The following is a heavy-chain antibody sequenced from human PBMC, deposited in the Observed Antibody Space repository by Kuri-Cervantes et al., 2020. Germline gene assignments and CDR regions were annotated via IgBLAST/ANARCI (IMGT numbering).Heavy chain of an antibody. V-gene: IGHV3-11*01. D-gene: IGHD6-19*01. CDR1: GFTFSDYY. CDR2: ISSSGSTI. CDR3: ARAPNGSGWDCSHDY. J-gene: IGHJ4*02. Sequence: GESLKISCAASGFTFSDYYMSWIRQAPGKGLEWVSYISSSGSTIYYADSVKGRFTISRDNSKNSLYLQMNSLRAEDTAVYYCARAPNGSGWDCSHDYWGQGTLVTVSS.